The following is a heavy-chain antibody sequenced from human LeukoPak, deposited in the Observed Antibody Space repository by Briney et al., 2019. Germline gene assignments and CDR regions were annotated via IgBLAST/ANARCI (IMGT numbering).Heavy chain of an antibody. CDR3: ARDTPPDY. CDR2: ISYDGSNK. V-gene: IGHV3-30-3*01. CDR1: GFIFSNYA. Sequence: GGSLRLSCAASGFIFSNYAMSWVRQAPGKGLEWVAVISYDGSNKYYADSVKGRFTISRDNSKNTLYLQMNSLRAEDTAVYYCARDTPPDYWGQGTLVTVSS. J-gene: IGHJ4*02.